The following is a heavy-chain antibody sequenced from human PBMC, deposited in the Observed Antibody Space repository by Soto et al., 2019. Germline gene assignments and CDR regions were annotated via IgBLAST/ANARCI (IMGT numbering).Heavy chain of an antibody. CDR1: GGSISGYY. J-gene: IGHJ4*02. D-gene: IGHD6-13*01. V-gene: IGHV4-59*01. Sequence: ASETLSLTCTVSGGSISGYYWSWIRQSPGKGLEWIGYIHYSGSTNYNPSLKSRVTISVDTSKNQLSLELSSVTAADTAVYYCARGSAAGTKSPFDYWGQGTLVTVSS. CDR3: ARGSAAGTKSPFDY. CDR2: IHYSGST.